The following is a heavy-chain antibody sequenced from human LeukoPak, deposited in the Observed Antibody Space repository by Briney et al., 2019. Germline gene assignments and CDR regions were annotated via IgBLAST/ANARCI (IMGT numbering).Heavy chain of an antibody. CDR3: ARHGGESIVAMILHAFDI. D-gene: IGHD5-12*01. Sequence: PSETLSLTCTVSGGSVTSYYCNWVRQPPGRGLEWIGSIYYSGSTNYNPSLKSRVTMSVDTSKNQLSLKLSSVTAADTAVYYCARHGGESIVAMILHAFDIWGQGTMVTVSS. J-gene: IGHJ3*02. V-gene: IGHV4-59*08. CDR1: GGSVTSYY. CDR2: IYYSGST.